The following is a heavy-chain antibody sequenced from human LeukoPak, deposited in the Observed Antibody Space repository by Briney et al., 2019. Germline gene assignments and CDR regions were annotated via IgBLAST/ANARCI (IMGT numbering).Heavy chain of an antibody. D-gene: IGHD3-10*01. CDR2: MYNSGST. J-gene: IGHJ4*02. CDR1: HGSISSYS. Sequence: SETLSLTCTVSHGSISSYSWSWIRQTPEKGLEWIGYMYNSGSTNYNPSLKSRVTISVDTAKNQFSLKLRSVTAADTAVYYRASGGVMVRESGTNPYYFDYWGQGTLVTVSS. CDR3: ASGGVMVRESGTNPYYFDY. V-gene: IGHV4-59*01.